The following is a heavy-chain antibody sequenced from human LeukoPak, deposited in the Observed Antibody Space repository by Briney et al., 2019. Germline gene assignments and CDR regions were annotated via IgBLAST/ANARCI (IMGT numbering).Heavy chain of an antibody. J-gene: IGHJ6*03. CDR3: ARGDSSGPDYYYYMDV. CDR2: ISGSGGST. Sequence: GGTLRLSCAASGFTLSSYAMSWVRQAPRKGLEWVSAISGSGGSTYYADSVKGRFNISRDNSKNTLYLQMNSLRDEDTAVYYCARGDSSGPDYYYYMDVWGKGTTVTISS. V-gene: IGHV3-23*01. CDR1: GFTLSSYA. D-gene: IGHD6-19*01.